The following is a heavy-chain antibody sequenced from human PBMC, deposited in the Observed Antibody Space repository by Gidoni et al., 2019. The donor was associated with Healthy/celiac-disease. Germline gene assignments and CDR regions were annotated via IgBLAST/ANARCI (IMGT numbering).Heavy chain of an antibody. J-gene: IGHJ4*02. D-gene: IGHD3-22*01. V-gene: IGHV4-59*01. CDR2: IYYSGST. Sequence: QVQLQESGPGLVKPSETLSLTCTVSGGSISSYYWSWIRQPPGKGLEWIGYIYYSGSTNYNPSLKSRVTISVDTSKNQFSLKLSSVTAADTAVYYCARVTQIHYYDSSGYYDYWGQGTLVTVSS. CDR3: ARVTQIHYYDSSGYYDY. CDR1: GGSISSYY.